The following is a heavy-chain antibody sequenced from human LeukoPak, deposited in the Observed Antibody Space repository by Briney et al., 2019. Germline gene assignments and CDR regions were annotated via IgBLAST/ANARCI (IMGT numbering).Heavy chain of an antibody. CDR3: AISWVEQQLLPHDAFDI. CDR1: GGSFSGYY. CDR2: INHSGST. J-gene: IGHJ3*02. Sequence: SETLSLTCAVYGGSFSGYYWSWIRQPPGKGLEWIGEINHSGSTNYNPSLKSRVTISVDTSKNQFSLKLSSVTAADTAVYYCAISWVEQQLLPHDAFDIWGQGTMVTVSS. V-gene: IGHV4-34*01. D-gene: IGHD6-13*01.